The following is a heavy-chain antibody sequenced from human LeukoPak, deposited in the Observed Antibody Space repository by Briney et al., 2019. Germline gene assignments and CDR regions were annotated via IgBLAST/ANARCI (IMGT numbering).Heavy chain of an antibody. CDR1: GYTFTTYY. CDR2: INSSGGST. CDR3: ARGSGYDFLGAFDI. Sequence: ASVTVSCKASGYTFTTYYMNWVRQAPGQGLDWMGIINSSGGSTTYAQKFQGRVTMTRDTSTSTIYMALSSLRSEATAVYYCARGSGYDFLGAFDIWGQGTMVTVSS. D-gene: IGHD5-12*01. V-gene: IGHV1-46*01. J-gene: IGHJ3*02.